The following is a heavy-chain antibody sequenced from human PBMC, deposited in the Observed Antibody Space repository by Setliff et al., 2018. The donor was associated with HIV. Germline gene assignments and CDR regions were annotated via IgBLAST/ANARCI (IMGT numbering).Heavy chain of an antibody. CDR1: GFTFGDYA. CDR3: TRDFGGATDY. J-gene: IGHJ4*02. V-gene: IGHV3-49*04. Sequence: PGGSLRLSCTASGFTFGDYAMSWVRQAPGKGLEWVGFIRSKAYGGTTEYAAPVKGRLTISRDDSKSVAFMQMNSLKIEDTAVYYCTRDFGGATDYWGQGTLVTVSS. CDR2: IRSKAYGGTT. D-gene: IGHD3-16*01.